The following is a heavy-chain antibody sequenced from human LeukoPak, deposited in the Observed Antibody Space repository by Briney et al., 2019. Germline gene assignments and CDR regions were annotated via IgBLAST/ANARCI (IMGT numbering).Heavy chain of an antibody. Sequence: SETLSLTCSVSGASMRTYYWGWVRQTPGKGLEFIGYISDTGSTNYNPSLKSRVTISVDTSKSLFSLRLTSATAADTAVYYCARDGDSGDFVGAFDVWGQGTLVTVSS. CDR2: ISDTGST. J-gene: IGHJ3*01. CDR3: ARDGDSGDFVGAFDV. D-gene: IGHD4-17*01. V-gene: IGHV4-59*01. CDR1: GASMRTYY.